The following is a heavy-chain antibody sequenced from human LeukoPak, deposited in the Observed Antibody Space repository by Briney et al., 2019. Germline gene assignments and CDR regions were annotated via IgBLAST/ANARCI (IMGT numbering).Heavy chain of an antibody. J-gene: IGHJ4*02. V-gene: IGHV1-3*01. Sequence: AAVKVSCKTSGYIFTPHHIHWMRHAPGQGLELLGWVSAANNPEYSQKFQGRVVITRDASATTSYLELNSLRSEDTAVYYCAMSVEMPPTPSFDYWGQGTLVTVSS. CDR1: GYIFTPHH. CDR3: AMSVEMPPTPSFDY. D-gene: IGHD2-2*01. CDR2: VSAANNP.